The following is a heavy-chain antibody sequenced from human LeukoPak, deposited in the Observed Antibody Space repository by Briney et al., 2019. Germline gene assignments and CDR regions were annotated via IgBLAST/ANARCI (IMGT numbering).Heavy chain of an antibody. CDR3: AGPNIAAGTGAFDI. Sequence: GESLKISCKGSGYSFTNYWIGWVRQMPGKGLECLGIIYPGDSDTSYSPSFQGQVTISVDKTISTAYLQWSSLKASDTAMYYCAGPNIAAGTGAFDIWGQGTMVTVSS. CDR2: IYPGDSDT. CDR1: GYSFTNYW. J-gene: IGHJ3*02. V-gene: IGHV5-51*01. D-gene: IGHD6-13*01.